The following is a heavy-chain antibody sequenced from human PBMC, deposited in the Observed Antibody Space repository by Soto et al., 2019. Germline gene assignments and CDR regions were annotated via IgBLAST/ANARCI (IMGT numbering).Heavy chain of an antibody. CDR3: ARARRRDDSNTFIALEG. J-gene: IGHJ3*01. CDR1: GGFYSIKT. V-gene: IGHV1-69*04. CDR2: IIPLVHII. Sequence: QVQLVQSGAEVKKPGSSVKVSCKASGGFYSIKTISWVRQAPGQGLEWMGRIIPLVHIINNAQKFQGRVAISADKSTSTDYMELSSLKPDLTAIYFCARARRRDDSNTFIALEGWGQGTMVIGSS. D-gene: IGHD3-22*01.